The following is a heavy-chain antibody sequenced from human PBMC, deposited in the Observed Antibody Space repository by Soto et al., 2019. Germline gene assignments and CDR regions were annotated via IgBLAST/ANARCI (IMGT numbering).Heavy chain of an antibody. D-gene: IGHD2-21*02. V-gene: IGHV1-3*01. Sequence: QVQLVQSGAEVKKPGASVKVSCKASGYTFTSYAMHWVRQAPGQRLEWMGWINAGNGNTKYSQKFQGRVTITRDTSARTAYRGLSSLGSEGLVMYVSDGDLPGWGYSGAQSTLVPGSS. CDR3: DGDLPGWGYS. J-gene: IGHJ4*02. CDR2: INAGNGNT. CDR1: GYTFTSYA.